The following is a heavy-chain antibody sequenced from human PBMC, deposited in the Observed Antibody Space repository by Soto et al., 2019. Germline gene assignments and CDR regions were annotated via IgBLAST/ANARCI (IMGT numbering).Heavy chain of an antibody. CDR1: GFIFTNYA. Sequence: GGSLRLSCSASGFIFTNYAMNWVRQAPGKGLEWVSVIGGRGNSAYYADSVQGRFTISRDNSKNTLSLQMSSLTADDTAIYYCVREGRGSFDFWGRGTMVTVSS. V-gene: IGHV3-23*01. J-gene: IGHJ3*01. CDR3: VREGRGSFDF. D-gene: IGHD5-12*01. CDR2: IGGRGNSA.